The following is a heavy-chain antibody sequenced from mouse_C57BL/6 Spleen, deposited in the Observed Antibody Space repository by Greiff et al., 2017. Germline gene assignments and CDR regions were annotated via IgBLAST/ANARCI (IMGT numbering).Heavy chain of an antibody. D-gene: IGHD5-5*01. Sequence: VQLQQSGAELVRPGTSVKLSCKASGYTFTSYWMHWVKQRPGQGLEWIGVIDPSDSYTNYNQKFKGKATLTVDTSSSTAYMQLSSLTSEDSAVYYCARRLPRDFDVWGTGTTVTVSS. CDR2: IDPSDSYT. CDR3: ARRLPRDFDV. V-gene: IGHV1-59*01. J-gene: IGHJ1*03. CDR1: GYTFTSYW.